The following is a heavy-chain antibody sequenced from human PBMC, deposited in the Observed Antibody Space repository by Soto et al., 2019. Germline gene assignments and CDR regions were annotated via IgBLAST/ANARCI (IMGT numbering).Heavy chain of an antibody. CDR1: GGTFSSYA. J-gene: IGHJ4*02. V-gene: IGHV1-69*13. Sequence: ASVKVSCKASGGTFSSYAISWVRQAPGQGLEWMGGIIPIFGTANYAQKFQGRVTITADESTSTAYMELSSLRSEDTAVYYCARVPPYSSSWLPAYYFDYWGQGTLVTVSS. CDR2: IIPIFGTA. D-gene: IGHD6-13*01. CDR3: ARVPPYSSSWLPAYYFDY.